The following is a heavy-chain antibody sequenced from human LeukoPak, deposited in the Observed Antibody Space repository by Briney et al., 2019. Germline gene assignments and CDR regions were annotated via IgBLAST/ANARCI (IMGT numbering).Heavy chain of an antibody. D-gene: IGHD3-22*01. CDR1: GYTFTSYG. J-gene: IGHJ4*02. CDR2: ISAYNGNT. CDR3: ARDDYDSSGSYFDY. Sequence: GASVKVSCKASGYTFTSYGISWVRQAPGQGLEWMGWISAYNGNTNYVQKLQGRVTMTTDTSTSTAYMELRSLRSDDTAVYYCARDDYDSSGSYFDYWGQGTLVTVSS. V-gene: IGHV1-18*01.